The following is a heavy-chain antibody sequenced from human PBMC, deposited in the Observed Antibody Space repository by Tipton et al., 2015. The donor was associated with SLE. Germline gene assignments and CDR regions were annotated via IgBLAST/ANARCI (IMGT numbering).Heavy chain of an antibody. CDR3: ARPERY. CDR1: GGSFSGYY. Sequence: TLSLTCAVYGGSFSGYYWSWIRQPPGKGLEWIGEINHSGSTNYNPSLKSRVTISVDTSKNQFSLKLSSVTAADTAVYYCARPERYWGQGTLVTVAS. D-gene: IGHD1-1*01. V-gene: IGHV4-34*01. CDR2: INHSGST. J-gene: IGHJ4*02.